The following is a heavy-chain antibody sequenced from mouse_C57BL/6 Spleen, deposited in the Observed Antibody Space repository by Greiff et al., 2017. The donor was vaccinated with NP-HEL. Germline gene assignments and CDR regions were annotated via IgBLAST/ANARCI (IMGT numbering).Heavy chain of an antibody. CDR1: GFSLTSYA. V-gene: IGHV2-9-1*01. Sequence: VKLVESGPGLVAPSQCLSITCTVSGFSLTSYAISWVRQPPGKGLEWLGLIWTGGGTNYNSALKSRLSISKDNSKSQVFLKMNSLQTDDTARYYCARNSLYGNYFDYWGQGTTLTVSS. CDR2: IWTGGGT. D-gene: IGHD2-1*01. CDR3: ARNSLYGNYFDY. J-gene: IGHJ2*01.